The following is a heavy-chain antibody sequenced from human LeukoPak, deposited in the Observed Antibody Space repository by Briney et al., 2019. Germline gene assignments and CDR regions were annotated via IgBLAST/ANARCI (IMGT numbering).Heavy chain of an antibody. Sequence: ASVKVSCKASGYTFTSYGISWVRQAPGQGLEWMGGIIPIFGTANYAQKFQGRVTITADESTSTAYMELSSLRSEDTAVYYCARDLAVAGTGPDYWGQGTLVTVSS. CDR1: GYTFTSYG. CDR2: IIPIFGTA. CDR3: ARDLAVAGTGPDY. J-gene: IGHJ4*02. D-gene: IGHD6-19*01. V-gene: IGHV1-69*13.